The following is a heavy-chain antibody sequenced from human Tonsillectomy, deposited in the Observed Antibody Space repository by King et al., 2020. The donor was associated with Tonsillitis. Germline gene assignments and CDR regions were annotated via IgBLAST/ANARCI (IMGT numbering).Heavy chain of an antibody. CDR1: GYTFSGYY. J-gene: IGHJ4*02. Sequence: QLVQSGAEVKKPGASVKVSFKASGYTFSGYYMHWVRQAPGQGLEWMGWINPNSGGTNYAQKFKGRVTMTRDTSISTAYMELSRLTSDDTAVYYCARGAGDYRSYFDYWGQGTLVTVSS. CDR2: INPNSGGT. V-gene: IGHV1-2*02. D-gene: IGHD4-17*01. CDR3: ARGAGDYRSYFDY.